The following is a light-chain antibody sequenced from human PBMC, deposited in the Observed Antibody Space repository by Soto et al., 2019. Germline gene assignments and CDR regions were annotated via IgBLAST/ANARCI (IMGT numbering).Light chain of an antibody. CDR2: GAS. V-gene: IGKV3-20*01. CDR1: QSVSSSY. J-gene: IGKJ2*01. Sequence: EIVLTQSPGTLSLSPGERATLSCRASQSVSSSYLAWYQQKPGQAPRLLIYGASSRAPGIPDRFSVSGSGTDFTLTISRLEPEDCAVYYCQQGSTFGQGTKLEIK. CDR3: QQGST.